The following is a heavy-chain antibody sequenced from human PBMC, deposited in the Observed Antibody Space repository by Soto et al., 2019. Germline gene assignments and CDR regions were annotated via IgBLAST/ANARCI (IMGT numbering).Heavy chain of an antibody. V-gene: IGHV3-30-3*01. Sequence: GGSLRLSCAASGFTFSSYAMHWVRQAPGKGLEWVAVISYDGSNKYYADSVKGRFTISRDNSKNTLYLQMNSLRAEDTAVYYCARDRYSGYDWVGYFDYWGQGTLVTVSS. D-gene: IGHD5-12*01. J-gene: IGHJ4*02. CDR1: GFTFSSYA. CDR2: ISYDGSNK. CDR3: ARDRYSGYDWVGYFDY.